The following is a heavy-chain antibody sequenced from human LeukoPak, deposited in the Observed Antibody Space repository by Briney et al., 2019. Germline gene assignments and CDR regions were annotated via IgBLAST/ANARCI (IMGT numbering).Heavy chain of an antibody. CDR1: GYTFTSYD. CDR3: ASLTTSEAY. D-gene: IGHD4-17*01. V-gene: IGHV1-46*01. CDR2: INPSGGST. J-gene: IGHJ4*02. Sequence: ASVKVSCKASGYTFTSYDINWVRQAPGQGLEWMGIINPSGGSTSYAQKFQGRVTMTRDMSTSTVYMELSSLRSEDTAVYYCASLTTSEAYWGQGTLVTVSS.